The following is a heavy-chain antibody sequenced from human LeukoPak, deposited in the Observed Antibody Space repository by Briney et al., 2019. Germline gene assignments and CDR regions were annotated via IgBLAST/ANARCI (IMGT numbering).Heavy chain of an antibody. CDR1: GGSISSSNW. V-gene: IGHV4-4*02. J-gene: IGHJ5*02. D-gene: IGHD3-22*01. CDR3: ASVGSGYYNNWFDP. Sequence: SETLSPTCAVSGGSISSSNWWSWVRQPPGKGLEWIGEISHTGSTKYNPSLKSRVTISVDKSKNQFSLKLSSVTAADTAFYYCASVGSGYYNNWFDPWGQGTLVTVSS. CDR2: ISHTGST.